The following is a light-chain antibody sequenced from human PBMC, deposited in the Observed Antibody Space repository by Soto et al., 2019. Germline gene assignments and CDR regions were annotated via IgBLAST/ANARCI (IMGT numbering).Light chain of an antibody. V-gene: IGKV3-20*01. J-gene: IGKJ1*01. Sequence: LAQAPVGESLSPGAGGSLSCGAGHIVRSSYLSLYHQERGDAPRLLIDGASTSATSIPDRFSGGGSGTDFTLTISRLEPEDFAVYFWHQYGDSPQTFGQGTKV. CDR1: HIVRSSY. CDR3: HQYGDSPQT. CDR2: GAS.